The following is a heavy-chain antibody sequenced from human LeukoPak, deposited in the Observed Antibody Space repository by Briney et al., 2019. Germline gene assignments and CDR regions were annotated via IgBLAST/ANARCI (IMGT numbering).Heavy chain of an antibody. D-gene: IGHD2-15*01. V-gene: IGHV3-23*01. CDR3: AKDASGYCSCCSLYGLGTNRFGP. J-gene: IGHJ5*02. CDR1: GFTFSSYA. Sequence: GGSLRLSCAASGFTFSSYAMSWVRQAPGKGLEWVSAISGSGGSTYYADSVKGRFTISRDNSKNTLYLQMNSLRAEDTAVYYCAKDASGYCSCCSLYGLGTNRFGPWGQGTLVTGFS. CDR2: ISGSGGST.